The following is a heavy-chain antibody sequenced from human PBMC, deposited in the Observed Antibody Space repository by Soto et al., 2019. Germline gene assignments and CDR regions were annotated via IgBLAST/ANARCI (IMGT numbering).Heavy chain of an antibody. CDR3: ARLSGCSSTSCYTHMDV. D-gene: IGHD2-2*02. CDR1: GYRFSSSW. CDR2: IYPGDSDT. Sequence: GESLKISCQGTGYRFSSSWIGWVRQKPGKGLEWMGIIYPGDSDTRYSPSFQGQVTISADKSISTAYLQWSSLKASDTAMYYCARLSGCSSTSCYTHMDVWGQGTTVTVSS. J-gene: IGHJ6*02. V-gene: IGHV5-51*01.